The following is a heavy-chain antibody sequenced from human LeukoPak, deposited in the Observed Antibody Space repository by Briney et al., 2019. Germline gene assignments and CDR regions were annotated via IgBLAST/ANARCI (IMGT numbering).Heavy chain of an antibody. Sequence: SETLSLTCAVYGGSFSGYYWSWIRQPPGKGLEWIGEINHSGSTNYNPSLKSRVTISVDTSKNQFSLKPSSVTAADTAVYYCARVYDFWSGPYRYWFDPWGQGTLVTVSS. CDR3: ARVYDFWSGPYRYWFDP. J-gene: IGHJ5*02. V-gene: IGHV4-34*01. CDR1: GGSFSGYY. CDR2: INHSGST. D-gene: IGHD3-3*01.